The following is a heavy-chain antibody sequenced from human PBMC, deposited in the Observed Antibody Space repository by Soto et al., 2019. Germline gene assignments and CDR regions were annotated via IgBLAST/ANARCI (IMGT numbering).Heavy chain of an antibody. CDR2: IYYSGST. V-gene: IGHV4-30-4*01. D-gene: IGHD2-21*02. CDR3: ARDPPPLGAYCGGDCYSGMDV. Sequence: QVQLQESGPGLVKPSQTLSLTCTVSGGSISSGDYYWSWIRQPPGKGLEWIGDIYYSGSTYYNPSLKSRVTISVDTSKNQFSLKLSSVTAADTAVYYCARDPPPLGAYCGGDCYSGMDVWGQGTTVTVSS. J-gene: IGHJ6*02. CDR1: GGSISSGDYY.